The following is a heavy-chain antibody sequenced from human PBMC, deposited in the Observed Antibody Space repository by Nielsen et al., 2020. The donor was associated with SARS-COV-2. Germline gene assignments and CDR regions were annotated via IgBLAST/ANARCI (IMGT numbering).Heavy chain of an antibody. CDR2: IYPGDSDT. V-gene: IGHV5-51*01. CDR1: GYTFSTYW. Sequence: GESLKISCKTSGYTFSTYWIGWVRQMPGKGLKWMGIIYPGDSDTRYSPSFQGQVTISADESISTTYLQWRSLKASDTAVYYCAREGRDDSGTERHGMDVWGRGTTVTVSS. J-gene: IGHJ6*02. CDR3: AREGRDDSGTERHGMDV. D-gene: IGHD3-10*01.